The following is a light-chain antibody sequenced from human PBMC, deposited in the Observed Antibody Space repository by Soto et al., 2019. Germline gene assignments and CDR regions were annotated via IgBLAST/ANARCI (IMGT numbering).Light chain of an antibody. Sequence: ETVMRQSPATLSVSPGERATLSCWASQSVNSNLAWYQQKLGQAPRVLIYGASTRATGIPDRFSGSGSGTDFILTISSLQSEDFAVYYCQEYNTWPWTFGQGTKVDNK. CDR2: GAS. V-gene: IGKV3-15*01. CDR1: QSVNSN. CDR3: QEYNTWPWT. J-gene: IGKJ1*01.